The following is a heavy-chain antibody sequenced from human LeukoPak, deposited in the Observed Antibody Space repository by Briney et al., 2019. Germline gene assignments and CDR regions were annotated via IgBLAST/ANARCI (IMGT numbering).Heavy chain of an antibody. CDR2: LNPSGGST. Sequence: ASVKVSCKASGYTVTSYYMHWVRQAPGHGLEWMGILNPSGGSTSYAQKFQGRATLTRATSTSTVYMELSSLRSEDTAVYYCASVYNYGMDVWGQGTTVIVSS. CDR3: ASVYNYGMDV. V-gene: IGHV1-46*01. J-gene: IGHJ6*02. CDR1: GYTVTSYY.